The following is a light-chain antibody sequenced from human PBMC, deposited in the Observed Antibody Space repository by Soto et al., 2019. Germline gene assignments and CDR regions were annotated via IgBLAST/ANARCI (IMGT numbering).Light chain of an antibody. J-gene: IGLJ2*01. CDR2: DVS. CDR1: SSDVGGYKY. CDR3: TSYTSSTSVV. Sequence: QSALTQPASVSGSPGQSITISCTGTSSDVGGYKYVSWYQQHPGKAPKLMIYDVSNRPSGVSNRFSGSKSGNTASLTISGLRSEDEGDYYCTSYTSSTSVVFGGGTKVTVL. V-gene: IGLV2-14*03.